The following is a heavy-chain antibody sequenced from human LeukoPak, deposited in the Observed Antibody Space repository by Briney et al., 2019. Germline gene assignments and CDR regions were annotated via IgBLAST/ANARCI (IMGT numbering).Heavy chain of an antibody. J-gene: IGHJ6*03. V-gene: IGHV4-59*12. CDR2: IYHSGST. Sequence: SETLSLTCTVSGGSISSYYWSWIRQPPGKGLEWIGSIYHSGSTHYNPSLKSRVTISVDTSKNQFSLKVNSVTAADTAEYFCARDETYSSDWQPNHSYYYMDVWGKGTTVIVSS. CDR3: ARDETYSSDWQPNHSYYYMDV. CDR1: GGSISSYY. D-gene: IGHD6-19*01.